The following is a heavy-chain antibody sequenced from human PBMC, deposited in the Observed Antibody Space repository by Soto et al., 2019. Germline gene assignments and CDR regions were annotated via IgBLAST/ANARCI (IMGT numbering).Heavy chain of an antibody. J-gene: IGHJ6*02. CDR1: GFTFSSYA. D-gene: IGHD2-15*01. V-gene: IGHV3-23*01. Sequence: GWSLRLSCASSGFTFSSYAMSWVRKAPGKGLEWVLAISGSGGSTYYADSVKGRFTISRDNSKNTLYLQMNSLRAEDTAVYYCAKDRRARYCSGGSCYSVFGMDVWGQGTTVTVSS. CDR3: AKDRRARYCSGGSCYSVFGMDV. CDR2: ISGSGGST.